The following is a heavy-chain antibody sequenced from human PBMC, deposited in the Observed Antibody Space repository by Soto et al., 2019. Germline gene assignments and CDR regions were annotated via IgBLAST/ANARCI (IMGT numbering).Heavy chain of an antibody. J-gene: IGHJ6*02. CDR1: GYTFTDYY. D-gene: IGHD3-3*01. CDR2: INPNSGGT. CDR3: ARGNDFWSGDPLYYYYGMDV. Sequence: ASVKVSCKASGYTFTDYYMHWVRQAPGQGLEWMGWINPNSGGTNYAQKFQGWVTMTRDTSISTAYMELSRLRSDDTAVYYCARGNDFWSGDPLYYYYGMDVWGQGTTVTVSS. V-gene: IGHV1-2*04.